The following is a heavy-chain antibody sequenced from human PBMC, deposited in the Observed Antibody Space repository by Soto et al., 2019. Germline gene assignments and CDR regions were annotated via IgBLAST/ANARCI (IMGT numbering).Heavy chain of an antibody. Sequence: QVQLQESGPGLVKPSETLSLTCTVSGGSISSYYWSWIRQPPGKGLEWIGYIYYSGSTNYNPSLKSLVTISVDTSKNQFSLKLSSVTAADTAVYYCARGKQWLWDWGQGTLVTVSS. CDR3: ARGKQWLWD. V-gene: IGHV4-59*01. D-gene: IGHD6-19*01. CDR2: IYYSGST. CDR1: GGSISSYY. J-gene: IGHJ4*02.